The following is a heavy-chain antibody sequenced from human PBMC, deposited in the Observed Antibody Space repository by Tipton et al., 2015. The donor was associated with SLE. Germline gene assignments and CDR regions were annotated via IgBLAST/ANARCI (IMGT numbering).Heavy chain of an antibody. J-gene: IGHJ4*02. CDR2: ISWNSGSI. D-gene: IGHD6-19*01. Sequence: RSLRLSCAASGFTFDDYAMHWVRQAPGKGLEWVSGISWNSGSIGYADSVKGRFTISRDNAKNSLYLQMNSLRAEDTALYYCAKAPSHSSGWYGGDYWGQGTLVTVSS. CDR1: GFTFDDYA. V-gene: IGHV3-9*01. CDR3: AKAPSHSSGWYGGDY.